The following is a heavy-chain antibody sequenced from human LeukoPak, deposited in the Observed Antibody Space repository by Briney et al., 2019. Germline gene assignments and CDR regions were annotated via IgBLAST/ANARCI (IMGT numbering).Heavy chain of an antibody. CDR1: GFTFSIYA. V-gene: IGHV3-23*01. Sequence: PGGSLRLSCAASGFTFSIYAMSWVRQAPGKGLEWVSAISGSGGSTYYADSVKGRFTISRDNSKNTLYLQMNSLRAEDTAVYYCAKDGGGGYGSGSTKTGNFDYWGQGTLVTVSS. CDR2: ISGSGGST. CDR3: AKDGGGGYGSGSTKTGNFDY. J-gene: IGHJ4*02. D-gene: IGHD3-10*01.